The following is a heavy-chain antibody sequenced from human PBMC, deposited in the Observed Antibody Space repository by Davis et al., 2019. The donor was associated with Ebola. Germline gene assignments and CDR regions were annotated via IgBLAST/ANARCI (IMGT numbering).Heavy chain of an antibody. D-gene: IGHD6-6*01. J-gene: IGHJ4*02. CDR2: MNANSGNT. CDR1: GYTFTSYD. Sequence: ASVRVSCKASGYTFTSYDINWVRQASGQGLEWMGWMNANSGNTGYSRKFQGRVTMTRNTSIGTAYMELSSLGFEDSAVYYCVREGAARSGFGNWGQGTLVTVSS. CDR3: VREGAARSGFGN. V-gene: IGHV1-8*01.